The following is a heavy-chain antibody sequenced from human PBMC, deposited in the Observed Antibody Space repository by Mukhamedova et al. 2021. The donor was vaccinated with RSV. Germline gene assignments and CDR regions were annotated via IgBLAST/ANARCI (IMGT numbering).Heavy chain of an antibody. Sequence: GESPGQGLEWMGWISAYNGNTNYAQKLQGRVTMTTDTSTSTAYMELRSLRSDDTAVYYCARVLRRSWGFDYWGHGTL. V-gene: IGHV1-18*01. CDR3: ARVLRRSWGFDY. CDR2: ISAYNGNT. D-gene: IGHD1-26*01. J-gene: IGHJ4*01.